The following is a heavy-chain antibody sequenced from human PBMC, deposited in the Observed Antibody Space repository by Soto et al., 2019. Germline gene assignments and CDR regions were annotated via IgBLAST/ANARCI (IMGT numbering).Heavy chain of an antibody. CDR1: ENTFSTYL. V-gene: IGHV1-3*01. CDR2: HNGYNGQT. CDR3: AGPHDRAGLGT. D-gene: IGHD1-1*01. Sequence: SVKVSCKASENTFSTYLVHWVRQVHGQGLEWMGWHNGYNGQTEYSQKFQGRVTITRDTSAKTAYLELRSLTSEDTAVYYCAGPHDRAGLGTWGQGTLVTVSS. J-gene: IGHJ5*02.